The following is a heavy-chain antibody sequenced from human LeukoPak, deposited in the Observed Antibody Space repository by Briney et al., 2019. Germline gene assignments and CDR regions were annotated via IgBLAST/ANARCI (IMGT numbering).Heavy chain of an antibody. CDR1: GGSFSGYY. Sequence: SETLSLTCAGYGGSFSGYYWSWIGRPAGKGLEWSGEIDHSGSTNYNPSLKGRFTISVDTSKNQSSLKLSSVTAADTAVYYCARAFFSMVRGIDYWGQGTLVTVSS. D-gene: IGHD3-10*01. CDR3: ARAFFSMVRGIDY. V-gene: IGHV4-34*01. J-gene: IGHJ4*02. CDR2: IDHSGST.